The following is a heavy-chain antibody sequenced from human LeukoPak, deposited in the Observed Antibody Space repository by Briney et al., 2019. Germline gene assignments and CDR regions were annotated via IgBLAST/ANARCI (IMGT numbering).Heavy chain of an antibody. V-gene: IGHV4-39*01. CDR1: GGSISSSPYY. Sequence: SETLSLTCTVSGGSISSSPYYWGWIRQPPGKGLEWIGSIYYSGSTYYNPSLESRVTISVDTSKNQFSLKLSSVTAADTAVYYCATSGWYLLPGVYWGQGTLVTVSS. J-gene: IGHJ4*02. CDR3: ATSGWYLLPGVY. D-gene: IGHD6-19*01. CDR2: IYYSGST.